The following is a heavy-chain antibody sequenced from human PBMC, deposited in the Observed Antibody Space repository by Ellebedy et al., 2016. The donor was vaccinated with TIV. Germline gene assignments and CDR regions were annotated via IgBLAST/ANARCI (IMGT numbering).Heavy chain of an antibody. Sequence: MPSETLSLTCTVSGGSISSGDYYWNWIRQPPGKGLEWIGYIFYSGSTYYNPSLQSRLSMSIDTSKSQFSLNLSSVTAADTAVYSCATWYCRGGSCHFDSWGQGTQVTVSS. CDR1: GGSISSGDYY. J-gene: IGHJ4*02. D-gene: IGHD2-15*01. V-gene: IGHV4-30-4*01. CDR3: ATWYCRGGSCHFDS. CDR2: IFYSGST.